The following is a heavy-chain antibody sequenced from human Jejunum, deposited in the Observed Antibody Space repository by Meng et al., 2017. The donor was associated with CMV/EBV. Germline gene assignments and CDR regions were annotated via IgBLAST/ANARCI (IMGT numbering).Heavy chain of an antibody. CDR3: VREDSNYEGGDWFDP. J-gene: IGHJ5*02. Sequence: FTFSSYSMTWVRQAPGKGLEWVSFITSSSSYIYNADSVKGRFTISRDNAKNSLYLQMNSLRAEDTAVYYCVREDSNYEGGDWFDPWGQGTLVTVSS. D-gene: IGHD4-11*01. CDR1: FTFSSYS. V-gene: IGHV3-21*01. CDR2: ITSSSSYI.